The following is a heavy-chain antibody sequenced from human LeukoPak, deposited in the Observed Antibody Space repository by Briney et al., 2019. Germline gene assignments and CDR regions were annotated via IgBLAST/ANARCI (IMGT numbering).Heavy chain of an antibody. J-gene: IGHJ4*02. CDR2: ISGSGGST. CDR1: GFTFSSYA. CDR3: AKEYYDILTGYPPPPGYIDY. Sequence: GGSLRLACAASGFTFSSYAMSWVRQAPGKGLEWVSAISGSGGSTYCADSVKGRFTISRDNSKNTLYLQMNSLRAEDTAVYYCAKEYYDILTGYPPPPGYIDYWGQGTLVTVSS. V-gene: IGHV3-23*01. D-gene: IGHD3-9*01.